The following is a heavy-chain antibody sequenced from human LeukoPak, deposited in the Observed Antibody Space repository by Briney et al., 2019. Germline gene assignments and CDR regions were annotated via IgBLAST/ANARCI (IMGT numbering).Heavy chain of an antibody. D-gene: IGHD6-13*01. CDR1: GGTFSSYA. V-gene: IGHV1-69*05. Sequence: ASVKVSCKASGGTFSSYAISWVRQAPGQGLEWMGGIIPIFGTANYAQKFQGRVTITTDESTSTAYMELSSLRSEDTAVYYCARDLEYSSSWTTYYFDYWGQGTLVTVSS. J-gene: IGHJ4*02. CDR3: ARDLEYSSSWTTYYFDY. CDR2: IIPIFGTA.